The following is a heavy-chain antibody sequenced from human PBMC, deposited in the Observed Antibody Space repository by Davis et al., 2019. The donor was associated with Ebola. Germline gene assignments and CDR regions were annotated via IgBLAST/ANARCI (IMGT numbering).Heavy chain of an antibody. D-gene: IGHD1-1*01. CDR1: GGSISSGSYY. V-gene: IGHV4-61*09. J-gene: IGHJ4*02. Sequence: PSETLSLTCTVSGGSISSGSYYWSWIRQPAGKGLEWIGHIYTSGSTNYNPSLKSRVTISVDKSRNQFSLKLSSVTAADTAVYYCARVERGTPTGFDYWGQGTLVTVSS. CDR3: ARVERGTPTGFDY. CDR2: IYTSGST.